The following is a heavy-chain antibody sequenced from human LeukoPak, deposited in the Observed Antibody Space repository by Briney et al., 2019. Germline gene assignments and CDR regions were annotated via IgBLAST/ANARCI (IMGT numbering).Heavy chain of an antibody. D-gene: IGHD3-16*01. CDR3: TTDPWGRRAFDI. J-gene: IGHJ3*02. Sequence: GGSLRLSCATSGFTFNNAWMNWVRQAPGKGLEWVGRIKSKADVGITDYAAPVKGRFSISRDDSRNTLYLQMNSLKTEDTAVYYCTTDPWGRRAFDIWGQGTMVTVSS. V-gene: IGHV3-15*01. CDR2: IKSKADVGIT. CDR1: GFTFNNAW.